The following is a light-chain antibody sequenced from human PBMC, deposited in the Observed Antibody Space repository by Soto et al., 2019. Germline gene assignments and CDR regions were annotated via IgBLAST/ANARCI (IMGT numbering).Light chain of an antibody. CDR2: AAS. J-gene: IGKJ5*01. V-gene: IGKV1-9*01. CDR1: QGVGSY. CDR3: QQLNSYPVT. Sequence: DIQLTQSPSFLSASVGDRVTITCRASQGVGSYLAWYQQKPGKAPKLLIYAASTLQSGVPSRFSGSGSGTEFTLTISSLQPEDFATFYCQQLNSYPVTFGQGTRLEIK.